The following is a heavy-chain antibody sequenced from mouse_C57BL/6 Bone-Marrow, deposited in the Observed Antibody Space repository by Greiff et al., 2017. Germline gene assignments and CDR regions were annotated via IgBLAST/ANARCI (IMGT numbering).Heavy chain of an antibody. CDR1: GYAFSSSW. CDR3: ARGGYY. V-gene: IGHV1-82*01. Sequence: VQLQQSGPELVKPGASVKISCKASGYAFSSSWMNWVKQRPGKGLEWIGRIYPGDGDTNYNGKFKGKATLTADKSSSTAYMQLSSLTSVDSAVYFCARGGYYWGQGTTLTVSS. J-gene: IGHJ2*01. CDR2: IYPGDGDT.